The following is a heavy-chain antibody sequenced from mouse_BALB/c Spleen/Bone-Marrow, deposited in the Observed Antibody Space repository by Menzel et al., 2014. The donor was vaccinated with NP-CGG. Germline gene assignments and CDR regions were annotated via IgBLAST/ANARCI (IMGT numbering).Heavy chain of an antibody. CDR1: GFTFSSYI. J-gene: IGHJ2*01. Sequence: EVQGVESGGGFVKPGGSLKLSCAASGFTFSSYIMSWARQNPEKRLDWVATISSGGNYTYYPDSVKGRFTISRDNAKNTLYLQMSSLKSEDTAMYYCIRVDGNYLYYFDYWGQGTTLTVSS. D-gene: IGHD2-1*01. V-gene: IGHV5-6-4*01. CDR3: IRVDGNYLYYFDY. CDR2: ISSGGNYT.